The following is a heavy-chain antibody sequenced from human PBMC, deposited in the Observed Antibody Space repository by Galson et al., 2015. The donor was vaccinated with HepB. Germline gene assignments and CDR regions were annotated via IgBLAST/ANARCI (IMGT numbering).Heavy chain of an antibody. Sequence: SVKVSCKASGYTFTSYYMHWVRQAPGQGLEWMGIINPSGGSTSYAQKFQGRVTMTRDTSTSTVYMELSSLRSEDMAVYYCARVSVVVPGFLAFDIWGQGTMVTVSS. J-gene: IGHJ3*02. CDR1: GYTFTSYY. CDR2: INPSGGST. CDR3: ARVSVVVPGFLAFDI. V-gene: IGHV1-46*01. D-gene: IGHD2-2*01.